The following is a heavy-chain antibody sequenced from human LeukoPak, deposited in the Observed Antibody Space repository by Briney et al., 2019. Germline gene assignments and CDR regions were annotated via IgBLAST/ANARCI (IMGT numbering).Heavy chain of an antibody. CDR1: GFTFSSYA. Sequence: GGSLRLSCAASGFTFSSYAMSWVRQAPGKGLEWVSGISGSGGSTYHADSVKGRFTISRGNSKNTLYLQMNSLRVEDTAVYYCARDRGGRAGSRGYVTGFDYWGQGTLVTVSS. CDR2: ISGSGGST. D-gene: IGHD5-12*01. J-gene: IGHJ4*02. V-gene: IGHV3-23*01. CDR3: ARDRGGRAGSRGYVTGFDY.